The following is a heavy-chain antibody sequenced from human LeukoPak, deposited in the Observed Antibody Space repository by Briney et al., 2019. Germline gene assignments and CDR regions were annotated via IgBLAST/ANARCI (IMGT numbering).Heavy chain of an antibody. J-gene: IGHJ5*02. CDR2: INPRGGST. V-gene: IGHV1-46*01. Sequence: ASVKVSCKASGYTFTGYYMHWLRQAPGQGPEWMGIINPRGGSTDYAQKFQGRVTITADKSTSTAYMELSSLRSDDTAVYYCARNLWFGEGYNQLGFDPWGQGTLVTVSS. CDR1: GYTFTGYY. D-gene: IGHD3-10*01. CDR3: ARNLWFGEGYNQLGFDP.